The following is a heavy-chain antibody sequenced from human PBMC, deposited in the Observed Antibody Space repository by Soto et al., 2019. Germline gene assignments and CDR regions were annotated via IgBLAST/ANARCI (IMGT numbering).Heavy chain of an antibody. J-gene: IGHJ6*02. V-gene: IGHV5-10-1*01. CDR2: IDPSDSYT. D-gene: IGHD6-19*01. Sequence: HVESLKISCKGSGYSFTSYWISWVRQMPGKGLEWMGRIDPSDSYTNYSPSFQGHVTISADKSISTAYLQWSSLKASDTAMYYCARHKKRWLVHYYYYGMDLWGLGPTVTASS. CDR1: GYSFTSYW. CDR3: ARHKKRWLVHYYYYGMDL.